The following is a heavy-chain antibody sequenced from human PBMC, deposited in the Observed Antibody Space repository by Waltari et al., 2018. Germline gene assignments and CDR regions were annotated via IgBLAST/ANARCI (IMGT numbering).Heavy chain of an antibody. CDR2: IYTSGST. D-gene: IGHD4-17*01. CDR3: ARDLSRTVTNYWYFDL. J-gene: IGHJ2*01. CDR1: GGSISSYY. Sequence: QVQLQESGPGLVKPSETLSLTCTVSGGSISSYYWSWIRQPAGKGLEWIGLIYTSGSTNYHPSLKSRVTMSVDTSKNQFSLKLSSVTAADTAVYYCARDLSRTVTNYWYFDLWGRGTLVTVSS. V-gene: IGHV4-4*07.